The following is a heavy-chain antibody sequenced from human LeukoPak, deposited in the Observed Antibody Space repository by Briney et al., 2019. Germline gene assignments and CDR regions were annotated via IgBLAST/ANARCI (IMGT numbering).Heavy chain of an antibody. CDR2: IYTSGST. V-gene: IGHV4-4*07. CDR1: GDSISSGYY. CDR3: ARGRAYGSGSYYNFGTFDY. J-gene: IGHJ4*02. D-gene: IGHD3-10*01. Sequence: SETLSLTCTVSGDSISSGYYWGWIRQPAGKGLEWIGRIYTSGSTNYNPSLKSRVTMSVDTSKNQFSLKLSSVTAADTAVYYCARGRAYGSGSYYNFGTFDYWGQGTLVTVSS.